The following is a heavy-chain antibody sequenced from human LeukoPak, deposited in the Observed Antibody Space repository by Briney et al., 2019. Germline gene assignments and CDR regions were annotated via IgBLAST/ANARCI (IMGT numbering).Heavy chain of an antibody. CDR3: AKDRSFMVRTLDY. CDR1: GFTFSNYG. J-gene: IGHJ4*02. V-gene: IGHV3-30*18. D-gene: IGHD3-10*01. CDR2: ILYDGTNK. Sequence: PGGSLRLSCAASGFTFSNYGIHWVRQAPGKGLEWVAVILYDGTNKYYADSVKGRFTISRDNSKNTLYLQMNSLRAEDTAVYYCAKDRSFMVRTLDYWGQGTLVTVSS.